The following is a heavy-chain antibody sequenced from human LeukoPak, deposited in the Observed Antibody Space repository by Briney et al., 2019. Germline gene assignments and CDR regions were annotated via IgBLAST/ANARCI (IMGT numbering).Heavy chain of an antibody. CDR1: EFSVGSNY. V-gene: IGHV3-66*01. J-gene: IGHJ6*03. CDR3: AKGGELYYYYMDV. D-gene: IGHD1-7*01. Sequence: GGSLRLSCAASEFSVGSNYMTWVRQAPGKGLEWVSLIYSGGSTYYADSVKGRFTISRDNSKNTLYLQMNSLRAEDTAVYYCAKGGELYYYYMDVWGKGTTVTISS. CDR2: IYSGGST.